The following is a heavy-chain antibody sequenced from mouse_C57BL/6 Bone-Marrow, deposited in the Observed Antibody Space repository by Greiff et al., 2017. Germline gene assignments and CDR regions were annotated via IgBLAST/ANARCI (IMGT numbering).Heavy chain of an antibody. D-gene: IGHD2-3*01. Sequence: VQLQQSGAELVRPGASVMLSCTASGFNIKDDYMHWVKQRPEQGLEWIGWIDPENGDTEYASKFQGKATITADTSSNTAYLQLSSLTSEDTAVYYCTTGGYYVFAYWGQGTLVTVSA. CDR2: IDPENGDT. J-gene: IGHJ3*01. CDR1: GFNIKDDY. V-gene: IGHV14-4*01. CDR3: TTGGYYVFAY.